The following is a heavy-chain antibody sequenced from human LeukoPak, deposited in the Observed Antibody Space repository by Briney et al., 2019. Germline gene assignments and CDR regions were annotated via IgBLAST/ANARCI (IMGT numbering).Heavy chain of an antibody. CDR1: GFTFSTYA. D-gene: IGHD4-17*01. J-gene: IGHJ4*02. Sequence: GSLRLSCVVSGFTFSTYAMSWVRQSPGKGLEWLGNIHYRGTTNYNPSLKSRVTLSLDSSKSQFALKVTSVTAADTAVYYCARDEFGDFQGFDYWGQGTRVTVSS. CDR2: IHYRGTT. CDR3: ARDEFGDFQGFDY. V-gene: IGHV4-59*13.